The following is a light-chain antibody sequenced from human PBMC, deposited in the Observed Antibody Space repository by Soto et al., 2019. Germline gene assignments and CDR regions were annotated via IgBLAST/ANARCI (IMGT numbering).Light chain of an antibody. CDR1: SSDVGGYNY. V-gene: IGLV2-8*01. CDR2: EVT. Sequence: QSVLTQPPSASGSPGQSVTISCTGTSSDVGGYNYVSWYQQHPGKAPRLVIYEVTKRPSGVPDRFSGSKSGNTASLTVSGLQADDEADYYCCSYTSSTTPLFGGGTKLTVL. J-gene: IGLJ2*01. CDR3: CSYTSSTTPL.